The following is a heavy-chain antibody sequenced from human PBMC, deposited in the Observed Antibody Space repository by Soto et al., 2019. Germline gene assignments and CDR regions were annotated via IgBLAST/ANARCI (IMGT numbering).Heavy chain of an antibody. D-gene: IGHD2-8*01. CDR3: AKGTKYCSSGVCSVFDY. CDR2: INWNSGNI. CDR1: GFSFDEYA. J-gene: IGHJ4*02. Sequence: EVQVAESGGGSVQPGRSLRLPCEASGFSFDEYAMHWVRQVPGKGLEWVSSINWNSGNIGYADSVRGRFTISRDNAKNSLYLQMNSLRPEDTAFYYCAKGTKYCSSGVCSVFDYWGQGTLVTVSS. V-gene: IGHV3-9*01.